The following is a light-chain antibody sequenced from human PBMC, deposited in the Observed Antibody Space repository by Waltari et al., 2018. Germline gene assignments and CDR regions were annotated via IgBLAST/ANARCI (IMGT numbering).Light chain of an antibody. Sequence: VGDRVTLTCRASQGISSRLAWYQQKPGKAPKLLIYDASSLHSGVPSRFSGSGSGTEFTLTISSLQPQDFATYYCLQVDSFPRTFGQGTKVEVK. J-gene: IGKJ1*01. CDR3: LQVDSFPRT. CDR2: DAS. V-gene: IGKV1-12*01. CDR1: QGISSR.